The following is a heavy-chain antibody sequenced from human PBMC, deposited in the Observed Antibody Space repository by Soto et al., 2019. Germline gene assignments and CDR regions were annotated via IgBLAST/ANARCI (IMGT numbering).Heavy chain of an antibody. Sequence: LRLSFAASGFTFSSYGMHWVRQAPGNVLGWVAGISYDGSNKYYSDSVKGRFTISRDNSKNTLYLQMNSLRAEDTAVCYCAKDLLQITMIVVVLPGITYYGMAVWGQGSPITVSS. CDR2: ISYDGSNK. V-gene: IGHV3-30*18. J-gene: IGHJ6*02. CDR3: AKDLLQITMIVVVLPGITYYGMAV. CDR1: GFTFSSYG. D-gene: IGHD3-22*01.